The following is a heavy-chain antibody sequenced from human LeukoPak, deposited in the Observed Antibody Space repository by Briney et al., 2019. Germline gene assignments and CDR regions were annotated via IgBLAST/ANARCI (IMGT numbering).Heavy chain of an antibody. CDR2: IYYSGST. CDR3: ARGDTDYDILTGYYTKGRFDP. D-gene: IGHD3-9*01. J-gene: IGHJ5*02. Sequence: PSETLSLTCTVSGGSISSGGYYWSWIRQHPGKCLEWIGYIYYSGSTYYNPSLKSRVTISVDTSKNQFSLTLSSVTAADTAVYYCARGDTDYDILTGYYTKGRFDPCGQGTLVTVSS. CDR1: GGSISSGGYY. V-gene: IGHV4-31*03.